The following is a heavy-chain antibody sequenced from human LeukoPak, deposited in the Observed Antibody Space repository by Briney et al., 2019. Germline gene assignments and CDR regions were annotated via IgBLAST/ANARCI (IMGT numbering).Heavy chain of an antibody. V-gene: IGHV3-21*06. CDR3: ARDFRTVATCYSFL. Sequence: GGSLRLSCAASGVTFSTYSMNWVRQAPGKGLEWVSSISSSGSYIYYADSAKSRFTISRDNAKNSLYLQMNSLRAKDTPVYYCARDFRTVATCYSFLWGQGTMVIVSS. D-gene: IGHD5-12*01. CDR2: ISSSGSYI. CDR1: GVTFSTYS. J-gene: IGHJ3*01.